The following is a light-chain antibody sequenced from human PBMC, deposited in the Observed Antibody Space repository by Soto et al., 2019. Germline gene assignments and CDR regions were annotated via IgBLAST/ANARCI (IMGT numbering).Light chain of an antibody. CDR3: QSYDSILSGSV. V-gene: IGLV1-40*01. CDR2: GNS. Sequence: QAVVTQPPSVSGAPGQRVTISCTGSSSNIGAGYDVHWYQQLPGTAPKLLIYGNSNRHSGVPDRFSGSKSGTSASLAITGLQAEDEADYYCQSYDSILSGSVFGGGTKRTVL. CDR1: SSNIGAGYD. J-gene: IGLJ2*01.